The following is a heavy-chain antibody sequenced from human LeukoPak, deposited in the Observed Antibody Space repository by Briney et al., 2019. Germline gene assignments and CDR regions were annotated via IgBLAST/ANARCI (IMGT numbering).Heavy chain of an antibody. Sequence: GASVKVSCKASGGTFSSYAISWVRQAPGQGLEWVGGIIPIFGTANYAQKFQGRVTITADESTSTAYMELSSLRSEDTAVYYCARESTGSGYFDYWGQGTLVTVSS. CDR1: GGTFSSYA. CDR2: IIPIFGTA. D-gene: IGHD3-22*01. J-gene: IGHJ4*02. V-gene: IGHV1-69*01. CDR3: ARESTGSGYFDY.